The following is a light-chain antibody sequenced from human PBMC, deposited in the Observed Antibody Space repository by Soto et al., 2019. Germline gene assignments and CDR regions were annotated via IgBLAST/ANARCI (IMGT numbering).Light chain of an antibody. CDR2: GAS. Sequence: EIVLTQSPGSLSLSPRERATLSCRASQSVSSNHLAWYQQKPGQAPRLIIYGASRRAAGIPDRFSGSGSGTDFTLTISRLEPEDFAVYYCQQYGGSTYTFGQGTKVEIK. CDR3: QQYGGSTYT. J-gene: IGKJ2*01. V-gene: IGKV3-20*01. CDR1: QSVSSNH.